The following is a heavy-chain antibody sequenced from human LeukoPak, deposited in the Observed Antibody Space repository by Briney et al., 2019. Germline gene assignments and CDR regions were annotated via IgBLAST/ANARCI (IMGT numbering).Heavy chain of an antibody. CDR1: GGSISSGGHS. Sequence: SETLSLTCTVSGGSISSGGHSWSWIRQPPGKGLEWIGYIYYSGSTYYNPSLKSRVTISVDTSKNQFSLKLSSVTAADTAVYYCARGVYDGSGSLFDYWGQGTLVTVSS. CDR2: IYYSGST. D-gene: IGHD3-22*01. J-gene: IGHJ4*02. V-gene: IGHV4-30-2*05. CDR3: ARGVYDGSGSLFDY.